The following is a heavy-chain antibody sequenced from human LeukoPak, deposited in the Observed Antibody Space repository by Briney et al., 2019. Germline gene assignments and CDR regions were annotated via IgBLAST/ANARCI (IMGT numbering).Heavy chain of an antibody. CDR2: IYGGGST. CDR3: ASWPVGWYGEDS. Sequence: GGSLRLSCAASGFTFSSYWMSWVRKAPGKGLEGVSVIYGGGSTYYADSVKGRFTISRDTPKNTLYLQMNSLRVEDTAVYYCASWPVGWYGEDSWGQGTLVTVSS. J-gene: IGHJ4*02. CDR1: GFTFSSYW. V-gene: IGHV3-53*01. D-gene: IGHD6-19*01.